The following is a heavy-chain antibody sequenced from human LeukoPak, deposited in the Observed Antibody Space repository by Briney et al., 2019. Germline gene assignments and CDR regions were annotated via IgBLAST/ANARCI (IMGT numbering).Heavy chain of an antibody. CDR2: INPSGGST. V-gene: IGHV1-46*01. Sequence: ASVKVSCKASGYTFTSYYMHWVRQAPGQGLEWMGIINPSGGSTSYAQKFQGRVTMTRDTSTSTVYMELSSLRSEDTAVYYCARDHEVGAKRSSAFDIWGQGTMVTVSS. CDR1: GYTFTSYY. J-gene: IGHJ3*02. CDR3: ARDHEVGAKRSSAFDI. D-gene: IGHD1-26*01.